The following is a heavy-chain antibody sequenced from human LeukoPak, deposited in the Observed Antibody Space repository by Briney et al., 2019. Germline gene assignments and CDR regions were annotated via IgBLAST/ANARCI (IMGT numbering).Heavy chain of an antibody. CDR2: ISSSSSYI. CDR1: GFTFSSYS. J-gene: IGHJ4*02. D-gene: IGHD6-13*01. CDR3: ARSHGAAAGTLVFDY. V-gene: IGHV3-21*01. Sequence: PGGSLRLSCAASGFTFSSYSMNWVRQAPGKGLEWVSSISSSSSYIYYADSVKGRFTISRDNAKNSLYLQMNSLRAEHTAVYYCARSHGAAAGTLVFDYWGQGTLVTVSS.